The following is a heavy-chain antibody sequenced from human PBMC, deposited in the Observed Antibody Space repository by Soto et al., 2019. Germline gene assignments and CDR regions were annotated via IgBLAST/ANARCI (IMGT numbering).Heavy chain of an antibody. D-gene: IGHD6-13*01. CDR3: ARGIAAAGTDY. V-gene: IGHV3-21*01. CDR1: GFTFSSYS. CDR2: ISSSSSYI. J-gene: IGHJ4*02. Sequence: GGSLRLSCAASGFTFSSYSMNWVRQAPGKGLEWVSSISSSSSYIYYADSVKGRFTISRDNAKNSLYLQMNSLRAEDTAVYYCARGIAAAGTDYWGQGTLVTVSS.